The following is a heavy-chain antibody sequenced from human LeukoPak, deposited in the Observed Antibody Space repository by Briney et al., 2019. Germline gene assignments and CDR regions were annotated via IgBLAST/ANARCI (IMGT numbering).Heavy chain of an antibody. D-gene: IGHD6-19*01. J-gene: IGHJ4*02. CDR2: ISYDGSNK. V-gene: IGHV3-30*03. CDR3: ARESSSGWYTFNPYFDY. Sequence: GGSLRLSCAASGFTFSSYGMHWVRQAPGKGLEWVAVISYDGSNKYYADSVKGRFTISRDNSKNTLYLQMNSLRAEDTAVYYCARESSSGWYTFNPYFDYWGQGTLVTVSS. CDR1: GFTFSSYG.